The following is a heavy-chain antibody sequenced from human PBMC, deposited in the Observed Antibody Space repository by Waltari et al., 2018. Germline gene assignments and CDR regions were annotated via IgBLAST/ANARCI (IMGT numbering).Heavy chain of an antibody. CDR2: IYHTGSA. CDR1: GDSISSDYY. CDR3: ARARYFDY. V-gene: IGHV4-38-2*01. J-gene: IGHJ4*02. Sequence: QVQLQESGPGLVKPSETLSLTCAVSGDSISSDYYWGWIRQPPGKGLEWIGSIYHTGSAYYNPSLGSRVTISVDTSENQVSLKLSSGTAADTAVYYCARARYFDYWGQGTLVTVSS.